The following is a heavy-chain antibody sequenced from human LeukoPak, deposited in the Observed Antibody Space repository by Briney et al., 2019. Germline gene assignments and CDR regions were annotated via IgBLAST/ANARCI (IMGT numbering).Heavy chain of an antibody. CDR3: AHRPKAAAGVFDY. Sequence: TLSLTCTVSGGSIGSYSWNWIRQPPGKALEWLALIYWNDDKRYSPSLKSRLTITKDTSKNQVVLTMTNMDLVDTATYYCAHRPKAAAGVFDYWGQGTLVTVSS. CDR1: GGSIGSYS. D-gene: IGHD6-13*01. J-gene: IGHJ4*02. V-gene: IGHV2-5*08. CDR2: IYWNDDK.